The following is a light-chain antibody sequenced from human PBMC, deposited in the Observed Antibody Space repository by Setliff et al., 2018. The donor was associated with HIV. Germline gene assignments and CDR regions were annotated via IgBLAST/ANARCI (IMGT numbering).Light chain of an antibody. V-gene: IGLV2-18*02. CDR3: SSYTSANTWV. CDR2: DVT. J-gene: IGLJ1*01. CDR1: SSDVGGYNS. Sequence: QSVLTQPPSVSGSPGQSVTISCTGTSSDVGGYNSVSWYQQSPGTAPKLMISDVTTRPSGVPDRFSGSKSGNTASLTISRLRAEDEADYYCSSYTSANTWVFGTGTKVTVL.